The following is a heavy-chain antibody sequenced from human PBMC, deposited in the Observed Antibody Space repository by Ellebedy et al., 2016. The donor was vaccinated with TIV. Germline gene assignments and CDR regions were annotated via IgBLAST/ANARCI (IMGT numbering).Heavy chain of an antibody. Sequence: AASVKVSCKASGFTFTSSAMQWVRQARGQRLEWIGWIVVGSGNTNYAQKFQERVTITRDMSTSTAYMELSSLRSEDTAVYYCAAWRYCSGGSCYPVDYFDYWGQGTLVTVSS. CDR2: IVVGSGNT. V-gene: IGHV1-58*02. CDR1: GFTFTSSA. J-gene: IGHJ4*02. CDR3: AAWRYCSGGSCYPVDYFDY. D-gene: IGHD2-15*01.